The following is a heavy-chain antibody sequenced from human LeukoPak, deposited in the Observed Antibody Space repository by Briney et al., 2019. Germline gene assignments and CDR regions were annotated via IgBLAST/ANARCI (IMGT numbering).Heavy chain of an antibody. CDR3: ARGYGGWGGYYSFFDY. J-gene: IGHJ4*02. V-gene: IGHV1-18*01. Sequence: ASVKVSCKASGYTFTSYGISWVRQAPGQGLEWMGWISAYNGNTNYAQKLQGRVTMTTDTSTSTAYMELSSLRSEDTAVYYCARGYGGWGGYYSFFDYWGQGTLVTVSS. CDR1: GYTFTSYG. D-gene: IGHD3-3*01. CDR2: ISAYNGNT.